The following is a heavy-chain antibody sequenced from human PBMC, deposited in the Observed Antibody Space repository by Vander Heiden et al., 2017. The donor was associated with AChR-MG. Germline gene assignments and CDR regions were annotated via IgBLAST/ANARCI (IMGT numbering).Heavy chain of an antibody. CDR2: FDPEDGET. Sequence: QVQLVQSGAEVKKPGASVKVSCKVSGYTLTELSMHWVRQAPGKGLEWMGGFDPEDGETIYAQKFQGRVTMTEDTSTDTAYMELSSLRSEDTAVYYCATDSELSDFWSGYPDAFDIWGQGTMVTVSS. CDR3: ATDSELSDFWSGYPDAFDI. V-gene: IGHV1-24*01. CDR1: GYTLTELS. J-gene: IGHJ3*02. D-gene: IGHD3-3*01.